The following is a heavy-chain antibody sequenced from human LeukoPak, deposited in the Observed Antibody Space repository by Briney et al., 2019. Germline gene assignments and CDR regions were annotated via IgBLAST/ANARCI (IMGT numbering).Heavy chain of an antibody. J-gene: IGHJ4*02. D-gene: IGHD3-10*01. CDR2: INHSGIT. CDR3: ARGRYYYGSGSYFPGYFDY. V-gene: IGHV4-34*01. Sequence: SETLSLTCAVYGGSFSGYYWSWIRQPPGKGLEWIGEINHSGITNYNPSLKSRVTTSVDTSKNQFSLKLSSVTAADTAVYYCARGRYYYGSGSYFPGYFDYWGQGTLVTVSS. CDR1: GGSFSGYY.